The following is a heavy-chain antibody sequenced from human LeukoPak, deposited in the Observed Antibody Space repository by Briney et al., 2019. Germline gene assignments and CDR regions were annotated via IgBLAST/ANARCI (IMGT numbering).Heavy chain of an antibody. D-gene: IGHD3-3*01. CDR2: ISSSSSYI. CDR3: ASTPPHFTIFGVVPAGG. Sequence: IPGGSLRLSCAASGFTFSSYSMNWVRQAPGKGLEWVSSISSSSSYIYYADSVKGRFTISRDNAKNSLYLQMNSLRAEDTAVYYCASTPPHFTIFGVVPAGGWGQGTLVTVSS. V-gene: IGHV3-21*01. CDR1: GFTFSSYS. J-gene: IGHJ4*02.